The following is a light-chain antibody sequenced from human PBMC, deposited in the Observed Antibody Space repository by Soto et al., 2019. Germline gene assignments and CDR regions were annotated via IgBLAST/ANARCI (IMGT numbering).Light chain of an antibody. CDR1: QSVSSSY. Sequence: EIVLTHSPGTLSLSPGERATLCCRASQSVSSSYLAWYQQKPGQAPRLLIYGASSRATGIPDRFSGSGSGTDFTLTISRLEPEDFAVYYCQQYGSSSSFGQGTKVEFK. CDR3: QQYGSSSS. J-gene: IGKJ1*01. V-gene: IGKV3-20*01. CDR2: GAS.